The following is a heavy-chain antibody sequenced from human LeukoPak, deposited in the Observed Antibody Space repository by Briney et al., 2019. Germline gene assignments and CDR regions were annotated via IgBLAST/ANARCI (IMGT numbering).Heavy chain of an antibody. CDR3: ALAGYYESSGFDF. CDR2: INRSNDYK. D-gene: IGHD3-22*01. V-gene: IGHV3-21*01. J-gene: IGHJ4*02. CDR1: GFTFSSYA. Sequence: PGGSLRLSCAASGFTFSSYAMSWVRQAPGKGLEWVSSINRSNDYKYYADSVKGRFTISRDNTKSSLFLQMSGLRAEDTAVYYCALAGYYESSGFDFWGQGSLVTVSS.